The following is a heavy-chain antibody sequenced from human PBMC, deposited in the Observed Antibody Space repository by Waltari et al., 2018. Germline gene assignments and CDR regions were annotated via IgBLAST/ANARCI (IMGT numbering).Heavy chain of an antibody. V-gene: IGHV3-7*01. J-gene: IGHJ6*03. Sequence: VQLVESGGGVVQPGRSLRLSCAASGFTFSSYGMHWVRQAPGKGLEWVANVRRDGGDDNYAGSVKGRFTVSRDNARSSVYLEMHSLRADDSAVYYCVTYPVIGGYYYMDVWGKGTTVTVSS. D-gene: IGHD1-26*01. CDR3: VTYPVIGGYYYMDV. CDR1: GFTFSSYG. CDR2: VRRDGGDD.